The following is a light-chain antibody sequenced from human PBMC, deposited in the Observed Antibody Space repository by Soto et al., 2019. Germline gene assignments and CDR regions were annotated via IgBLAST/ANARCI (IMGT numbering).Light chain of an antibody. V-gene: IGLV1-44*01. Sequence: QSVLTQPPSVSGTPGQRVTISCSGSSSNIGSHLVNWYQQVPGTAPRLLIYTNNQRPSGVPDRFSDSKSGTSASLAISGLQSEDEAHYYCVTWDAGLQSWVFGGGTKVTVL. J-gene: IGLJ3*02. CDR2: TNN. CDR1: SSNIGSHL. CDR3: VTWDAGLQSWV.